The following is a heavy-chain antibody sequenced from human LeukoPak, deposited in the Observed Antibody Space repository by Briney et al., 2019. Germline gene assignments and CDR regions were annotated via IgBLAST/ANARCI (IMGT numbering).Heavy chain of an antibody. D-gene: IGHD4-17*01. CDR2: IDRDGVT. J-gene: IGHJ4*02. CDR3: ARENLEYGDYAIDY. V-gene: IGHV3-13*01. CDR1: GFIFTKYD. Sequence: GRSLRLSCAASGFIFTKYDMHWVRHVTGRGLEWVSGIDRDGVTYYSDSVKGRFTMSRENGENSVYLQLNSLRAGDTAVCFCARENLEYGDYAIDYWGQGILVTVSS.